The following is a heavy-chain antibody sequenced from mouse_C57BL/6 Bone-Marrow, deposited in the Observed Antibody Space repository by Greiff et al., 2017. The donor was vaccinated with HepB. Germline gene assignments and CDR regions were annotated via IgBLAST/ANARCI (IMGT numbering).Heavy chain of an antibody. D-gene: IGHD1-1*01. CDR1: GYTFTSYW. V-gene: IGHV1-64*01. Sequence: QVQLQPPGAELVKPGASVKLSCKASGYTFTSYWMHWVKQRPGQGLAWIGMIHPISGSTNYNEKFKSKATLTVDKFSSTSYMQLSSLTSEDFAVYYCANSPGIFYYGSSLDYWGQGTSGTVSS. CDR3: ANSPGIFYYGSSLDY. J-gene: IGHJ4*01. CDR2: IHPISGST.